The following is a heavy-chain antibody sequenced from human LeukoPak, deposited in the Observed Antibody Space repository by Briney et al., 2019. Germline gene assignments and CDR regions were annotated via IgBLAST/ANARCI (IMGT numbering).Heavy chain of an antibody. CDR3: ARDPVYDSSGYLYYYYGMDG. CDR2: ISGSSRST. Sequence: GGTLRLSCAASGFTFSNNTMNWVRQAQGKGRDWVSAISGSSRSTDYANSVKGRFTISRDNSKNVLYLQMNSLRAEDTAVYYCARDPVYDSSGYLYYYYGMDGWGQGTTVTVSS. J-gene: IGHJ6*02. V-gene: IGHV3-23*01. CDR1: GFTFSNNT. D-gene: IGHD3-22*01.